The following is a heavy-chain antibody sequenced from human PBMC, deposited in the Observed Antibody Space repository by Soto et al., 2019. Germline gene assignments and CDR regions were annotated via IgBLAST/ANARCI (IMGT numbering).Heavy chain of an antibody. CDR2: IYPGDSDT. CDR1: GYSFIDYW. Sequence: GESLKISCKGSGYSFIDYWIGWVRQVPGKGLEWMGVIYPGDSDTRYSPSFQGHVTISADKSISTAYLQWSTLKASDTAKYYCARRTTVTPSWDAFEIWGQGTMVTVSS. D-gene: IGHD4-17*01. CDR3: ARRTTVTPSWDAFEI. J-gene: IGHJ3*02. V-gene: IGHV5-51*01.